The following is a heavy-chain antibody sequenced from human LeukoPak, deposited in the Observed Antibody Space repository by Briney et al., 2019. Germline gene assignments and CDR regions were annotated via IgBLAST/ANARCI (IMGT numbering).Heavy chain of an antibody. CDR3: ARTKVLPDYYDNSGGFDY. V-gene: IGHV4-59*01. CDR1: GGSISSYY. J-gene: IGHJ4*02. CDR2: IYYSGST. Sequence: SETLSLTCAVSGGSISSYYWNWIRQPPGKGLEWIGYIYYSGSTNYNPSLKSRVTISVDTSKNQFSLKLSSVTAADTAVYYCARTKVLPDYYDNSGGFDYWGQGTLVTVSS. D-gene: IGHD3-22*01.